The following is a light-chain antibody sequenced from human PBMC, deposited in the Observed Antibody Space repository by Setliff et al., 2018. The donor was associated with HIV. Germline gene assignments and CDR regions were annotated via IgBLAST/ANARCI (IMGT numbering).Light chain of an antibody. J-gene: IGLJ1*01. CDR1: SSDVGNYDY. CDR2: NVS. CDR3: YSYISSATYV. Sequence: QSVLIQPPSVSGSPGQSVTISCTGTSSDVGNYDYVSWYPQHPGTVPKPMIYNVSTQPSGVPDRFSGSKSGNTASMTISGLQAEDEADYKFYSYISSATYVFGTGTKVTVL. V-gene: IGLV2-11*01.